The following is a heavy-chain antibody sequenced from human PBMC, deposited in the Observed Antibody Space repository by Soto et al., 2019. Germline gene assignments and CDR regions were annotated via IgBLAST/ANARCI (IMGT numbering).Heavy chain of an antibody. CDR2: ISGSGGST. CDR3: AKAGGGEGSYGLSEIY. Sequence: EVQLLGSGGGLVQPGGSLRLSCAASGFTFSSYAMSWVRQAPGKGLEWVSAISGSGGSTYYADSVKGRFTISRDNSKNTLYLQMNSLRAEDTAAYYCAKAGGGEGSYGLSEIYWGQGTLVTVSS. D-gene: IGHD5-18*01. V-gene: IGHV3-23*01. CDR1: GFTFSSYA. J-gene: IGHJ4*02.